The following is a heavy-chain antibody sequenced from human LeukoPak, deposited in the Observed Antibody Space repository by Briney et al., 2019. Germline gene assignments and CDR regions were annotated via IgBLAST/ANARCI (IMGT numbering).Heavy chain of an antibody. Sequence: MTSETLSLTCTVSGGSISSYYWSWIRQPPGKGLEWIGYIYYSGSTNYNPSLRSRVIISVDTSKNQFSLQLRSVIAADTAVYYCTRSDQGYFDYWGQGSLVTVSS. CDR2: IYYSGST. J-gene: IGHJ4*02. CDR3: TRSDQGYFDY. V-gene: IGHV4-59*01. CDR1: GGSISSYY.